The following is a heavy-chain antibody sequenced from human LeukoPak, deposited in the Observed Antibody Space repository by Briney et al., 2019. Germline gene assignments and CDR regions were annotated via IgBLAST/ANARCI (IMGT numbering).Heavy chain of an antibody. J-gene: IGHJ4*02. CDR1: GFTFSSYW. D-gene: IGHD6-19*01. CDR2: IKQDGSEK. Sequence: GGSLRLSCAASGFTFSSYWMSWVRQAPGKGLEWVANIKQDGSEKYYVDSVKGRFTISRDNAKNSMYLQMNSLRAEDTAVYYCARPYSSGWYAQFDCWGQGTLVTVPS. CDR3: ARPYSSGWYAQFDC. V-gene: IGHV3-7*01.